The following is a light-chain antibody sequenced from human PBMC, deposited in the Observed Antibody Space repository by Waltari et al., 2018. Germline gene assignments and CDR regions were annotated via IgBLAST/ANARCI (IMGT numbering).Light chain of an antibody. Sequence: EIVLTQSPGTLSLSPGETATLSCRASQSVGRSLDWYQQKPGQAPRLLIYNIFNRATGNPDRFSGSGSGTDCTLTISRLEPEDFVVYYCQHYVRLPATFGQGTKGEIK. CDR2: NIF. J-gene: IGKJ1*01. V-gene: IGKV3-20*01. CDR1: QSVGRS. CDR3: QHYVRLPAT.